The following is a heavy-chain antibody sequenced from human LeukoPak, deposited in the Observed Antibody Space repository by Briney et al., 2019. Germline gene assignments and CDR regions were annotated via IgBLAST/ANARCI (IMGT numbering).Heavy chain of an antibody. V-gene: IGHV3-53*01. Sequence: PGGSLRLSCAASGFTFSSNYMSWVRQAPGKGLEWVSVIYSGDNTYYADSVKGRFTISRDNSKNALYLQMNSLRAEDTAVYYCARYGDPNAFDIWGQGTMVTVSS. CDR2: IYSGDNT. CDR3: ARYGDPNAFDI. J-gene: IGHJ3*02. D-gene: IGHD4-17*01. CDR1: GFTFSSNY.